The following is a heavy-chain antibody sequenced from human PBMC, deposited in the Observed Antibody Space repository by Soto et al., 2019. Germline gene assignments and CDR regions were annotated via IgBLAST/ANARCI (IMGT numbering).Heavy chain of an antibody. J-gene: IGHJ4*02. Sequence: QVQLVQSGAEVKKPGSSVKVSCKASGGTFSSYAISWVRQAPGQGLEWMGGIIPIFGTANYAQKFQGRVTITADESTSTAYMELSSLRSEDTAVYYCAKGAGGLDGYNSGSFDYWGQGTLVTVSS. CDR3: AKGAGGLDGYNSGSFDY. CDR2: IIPIFGTA. V-gene: IGHV1-69*12. D-gene: IGHD3-10*01. CDR1: GGTFSSYA.